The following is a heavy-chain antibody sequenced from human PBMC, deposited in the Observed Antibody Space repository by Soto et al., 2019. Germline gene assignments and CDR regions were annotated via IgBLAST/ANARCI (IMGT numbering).Heavy chain of an antibody. CDR3: SHRRGGSLAFDI. J-gene: IGHJ3*02. Sequence: QIPLQESGPTLVKPTQTLTLTCTFSGFALSTSGVGVGWIRQPPGKALEWLALIYWDDDNRSSPSLKSRLTITKDTSKNQVVLTKTNMDPVDTATYYCSHRRGGSLAFDIWGQGTMVTVSS. D-gene: IGHD1-26*01. CDR2: IYWDDDN. V-gene: IGHV2-5*02. CDR1: GFALSTSGVG.